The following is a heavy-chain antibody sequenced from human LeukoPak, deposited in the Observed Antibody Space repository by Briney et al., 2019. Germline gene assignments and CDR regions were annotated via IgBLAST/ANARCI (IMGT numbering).Heavy chain of an antibody. CDR1: GFTFDDYA. Sequence: GRSLRLSCAASGFTFDDYAMHWVRQAPGKGLEWVSGISWNSGSIGYADSVKGRFTISRDNAKNSLYLQVNSLRAEDTALYYCAKEGEVYTNGVRYNWCDRWGEGTLVTVSS. J-gene: IGHJ5*02. CDR3: AKEGEVYTNGVRYNWCDR. V-gene: IGHV3-9*01. CDR2: ISWNSGSI. D-gene: IGHD2-8*01.